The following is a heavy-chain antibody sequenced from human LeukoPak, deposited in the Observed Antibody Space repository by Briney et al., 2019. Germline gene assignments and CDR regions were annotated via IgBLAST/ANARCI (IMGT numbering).Heavy chain of an antibody. V-gene: IGHV3-7*01. J-gene: IGHJ4*02. Sequence: GGSLRLSCAASGFTFSCYWMSWVRQAPGKGLEWVANIKQDGSEKYYVDSVKGRFTISRDNAKNSLYLQMNSLRAEDTAVYYCARAEWFGELSDYWGQGTLVTVSS. CDR3: ARAEWFGELSDY. D-gene: IGHD3-10*01. CDR1: GFTFSCYW. CDR2: IKQDGSEK.